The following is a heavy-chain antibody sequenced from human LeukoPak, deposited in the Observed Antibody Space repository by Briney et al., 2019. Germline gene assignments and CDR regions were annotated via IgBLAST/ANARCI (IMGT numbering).Heavy chain of an antibody. Sequence: GASVKVSCKASGYTFTSYAISWVRQAPGQGLEWMGGIIPIFGTANYAQKFQGRVTITADESTSTAYMELSSLRSEDTAVYYCARGPWDGSGSYSVRRYYYMDVWGKGTTVTISS. D-gene: IGHD3-10*01. CDR3: ARGPWDGSGSYSVRRYYYMDV. CDR2: IIPIFGTA. V-gene: IGHV1-69*13. CDR1: GYTFTSYA. J-gene: IGHJ6*03.